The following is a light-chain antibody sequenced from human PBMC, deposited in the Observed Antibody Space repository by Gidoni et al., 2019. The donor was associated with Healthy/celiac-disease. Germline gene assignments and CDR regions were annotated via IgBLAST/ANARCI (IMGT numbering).Light chain of an antibody. Sequence: QSALTQPPSASGSPAQSVTISCTGTSIDVGGYNYVSWYQLMIYEVSKRPSGVPDRFSGSKSGKTASLTGSGLQAEDEDEYYCSSYAGSNNFRVFGGGTKLTVL. J-gene: IGLJ2*01. CDR1: SIDVGGYNY. CDR2: EVS. CDR3: SSYAGSNNFRV. V-gene: IGLV2-8*01.